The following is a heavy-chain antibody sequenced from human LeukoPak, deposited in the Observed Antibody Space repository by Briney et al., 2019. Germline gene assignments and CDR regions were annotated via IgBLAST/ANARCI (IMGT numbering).Heavy chain of an antibody. CDR3: ARGAYRFHF. CDR1: RFTFSTYG. D-gene: IGHD5-12*01. CDR2: INQDGSEK. J-gene: IGHJ4*02. Sequence: GGSLRLSCAGSRFTFSTYGMHWVRQAPGKGLEWVANINQDGSEKYYVDSVKGRFTISRDNAKNSLNLQMNSLRAEDTAMYYCARGAYRFHFWGQGTLVTVSS. V-gene: IGHV3-7*03.